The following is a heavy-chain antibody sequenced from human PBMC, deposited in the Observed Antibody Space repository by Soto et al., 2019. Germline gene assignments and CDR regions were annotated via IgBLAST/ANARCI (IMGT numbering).Heavy chain of an antibody. CDR3: ARGHSGDKVHY. CDR2: IYYSGTT. Sequence: SETLSLTCTVSGGSISSSSYYWGWIRQPPGKGLEWIGSIYYSGTTYYNPSLKSRVTISVDRSKNQFSLKLTSVTAVDTAVYYCARGHSGDKVHYWGQGALVTVSS. D-gene: IGHD1-1*01. J-gene: IGHJ4*02. CDR1: GGSISSSSYY. V-gene: IGHV4-39*01.